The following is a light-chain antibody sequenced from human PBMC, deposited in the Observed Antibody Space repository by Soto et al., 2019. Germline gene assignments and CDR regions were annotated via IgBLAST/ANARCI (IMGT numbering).Light chain of an antibody. CDR3: TSYTPIVTLGSV. V-gene: IGLV2-14*01. J-gene: IGLJ1*01. CDR1: SSDIGGYNS. Sequence: QSVLTQPASLSWSPGQSITISCTGTSSDIGGYNSVSWYQQHPGRAPRLIIYEVTNRPSGVSNRFSASKSGNTASLTISGLQAEDEADYYCTSYTPIVTLGSVFGTGTKVTVL. CDR2: EVT.